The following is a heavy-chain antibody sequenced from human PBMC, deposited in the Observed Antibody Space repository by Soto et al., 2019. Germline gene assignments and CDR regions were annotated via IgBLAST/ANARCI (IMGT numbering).Heavy chain of an antibody. CDR3: ARVDSASWLDY. Sequence: QVQLQESGPGLVKPSQTLSLTCSVSGGSVSNGAHYWSWIRQRPGKGLEWIGYIYYSGDTQYNPSLKSRLTISVDTSKDQFSLKLTSVTAAATAVYYCARVDSASWLDYWGQGTLVTVSS. J-gene: IGHJ4*02. CDR2: IYYSGDT. D-gene: IGHD2-2*01. CDR1: GGSVSNGAHY. V-gene: IGHV4-31*03.